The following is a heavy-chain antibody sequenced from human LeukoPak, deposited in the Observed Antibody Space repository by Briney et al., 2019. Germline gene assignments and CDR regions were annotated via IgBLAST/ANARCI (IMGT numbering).Heavy chain of an antibody. J-gene: IGHJ5*02. CDR2: IYYSGST. CDR1: GGSISSYY. D-gene: IGHD3-10*01. CDR3: AREAYYYGSGTTNWFDP. Sequence: PSETLSLTCTVSGGSISSYYWSWIRQPPGKGLEWIGYIYYSGSTNYNPSLKSRVTISVDTSKNQFSLKLSSVTAADTAVYYCAREAYYYGSGTTNWFDPWGQGTLVTVSS. V-gene: IGHV4-59*01.